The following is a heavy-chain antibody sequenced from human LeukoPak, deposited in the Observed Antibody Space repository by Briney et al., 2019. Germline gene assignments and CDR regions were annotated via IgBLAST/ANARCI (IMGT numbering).Heavy chain of an antibody. CDR1: GFTFSSYG. V-gene: IGHV3-23*01. CDR3: ARELREHGVFDI. D-gene: IGHD1-26*01. J-gene: IGHJ3*02. Sequence: PGGSLRLSCAASGFTFSSYGMSWVRQAPGKGLEWVSAISGSGGSTYYADSVKGRFSISRDNSKNTVFLQMNSLRAEDTAVYYCARELREHGVFDIWGQGTMVTVSS. CDR2: ISGSGGST.